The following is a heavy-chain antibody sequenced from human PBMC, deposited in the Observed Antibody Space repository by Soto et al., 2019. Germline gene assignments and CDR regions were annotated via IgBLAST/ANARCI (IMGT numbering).Heavy chain of an antibody. CDR1: GYTFTSYG. CDR3: ARRQRLYDFWSGYYIASNGYYYGMDV. J-gene: IGHJ6*02. D-gene: IGHD3-3*01. Sequence: GASVKVSCKASGYTFTSYGISWVRQAPGQGLEWMGWISAYNGNTNYAPKLQGRVTMTTDTSTSTAYMELRSLRSDDTAVYYCARRQRLYDFWSGYYIASNGYYYGMDVWGQGTTVTVSS. CDR2: ISAYNGNT. V-gene: IGHV1-18*01.